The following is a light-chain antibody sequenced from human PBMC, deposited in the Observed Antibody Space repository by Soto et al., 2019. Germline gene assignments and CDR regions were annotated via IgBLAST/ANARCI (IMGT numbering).Light chain of an antibody. Sequence: QSVLTQPASVSGSPGQSITISCTGTSSDVGGYNYVSWYQQHPGKAPKLMIYEVSNRPSGVSNRFSGSKSGNTASLTISGLQAEDEADYYCSSYGGNNNVIFGGGTKLTVL. V-gene: IGLV2-14*01. CDR2: EVS. CDR1: SSDVGGYNY. J-gene: IGLJ2*01. CDR3: SSYGGNNNVI.